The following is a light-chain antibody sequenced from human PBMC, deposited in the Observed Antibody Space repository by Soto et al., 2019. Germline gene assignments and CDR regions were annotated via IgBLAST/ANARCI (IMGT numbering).Light chain of an antibody. J-gene: IGKJ5*01. CDR2: DAS. Sequence: VVLTHSPSTLSCSPLEISTLSCSADQSVSNQLAWYQQKPGQAPRLLIYDASRRVTGIPARFSGSGSGTDFTLTLSSLEPEDFAVYYCQQRAGSSTFGQGTRLEIK. CDR3: QQRAGSST. CDR1: QSVSNQ. V-gene: IGKV3-11*01.